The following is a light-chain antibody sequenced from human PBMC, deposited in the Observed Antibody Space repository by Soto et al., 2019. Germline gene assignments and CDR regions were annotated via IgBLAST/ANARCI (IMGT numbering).Light chain of an antibody. Sequence: DIQMTQSPSSVSASVGDRVTITCRASQNINTWLAWYQQKPGRAPKLLISEASSLQSGVPPRFSGTGSGTDFTLPISSLQPEDFATYYCPLASRVPFTFGPGTKVDIK. J-gene: IGKJ3*01. CDR3: PLASRVPFT. CDR1: QNINTW. CDR2: EAS. V-gene: IGKV1-12*01.